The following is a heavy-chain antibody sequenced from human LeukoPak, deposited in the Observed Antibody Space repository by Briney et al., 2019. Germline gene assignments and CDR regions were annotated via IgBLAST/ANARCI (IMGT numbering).Heavy chain of an antibody. CDR3: ARGATVWYVTPLNY. CDR2: INHSGST. V-gene: IGHV4-34*01. CDR1: GGSFSSHY. J-gene: IGHJ4*02. Sequence: SETLSLTCGVSGGSFSSHYWTWIRQPPGKGLEWIGEINHSGSTNYNPSLKSRVTISVDTSKNQFSLKLSSVTAADTAVYYCARGATVWYVTPLNYWGQGTLVTVSS. D-gene: IGHD4-17*01.